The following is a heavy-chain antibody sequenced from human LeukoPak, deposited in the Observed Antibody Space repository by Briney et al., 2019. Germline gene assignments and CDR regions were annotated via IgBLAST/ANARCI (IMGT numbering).Heavy chain of an antibody. V-gene: IGHV3-23*01. CDR1: GFTFSSYA. D-gene: IGHD1-14*01. CDR2: ISGSGGST. Sequence: GGSLRLSCAASGFTFSSYAMSWVRQAPGKGLEWVSAISGSGGSTYYADSVKGRFTISSDNSKNTLCLQMNSLRAEHTAVYYCAKDRPGFYGMDVWGQGTTVTVSS. J-gene: IGHJ6*02. CDR3: AKDRPGFYGMDV.